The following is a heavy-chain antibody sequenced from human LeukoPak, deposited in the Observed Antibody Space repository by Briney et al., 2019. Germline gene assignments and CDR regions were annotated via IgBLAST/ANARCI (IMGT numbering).Heavy chain of an antibody. CDR3: ARLIVVVPAANNWFDP. V-gene: IGHV4-30-2*01. CDR2: IYHSGST. J-gene: IGHJ5*02. CDR1: GGSISSGGYS. D-gene: IGHD2-2*01. Sequence: SETLSLTCAVSGGSISSGGYSWSWIRQPPGKGLEWIGYIYHSGSTYYNPSLKSRVTISVDRSKNQFSLKLSSVTAADTAVYCCARLIVVVPAANNWFDPWGQGTLVTVSS.